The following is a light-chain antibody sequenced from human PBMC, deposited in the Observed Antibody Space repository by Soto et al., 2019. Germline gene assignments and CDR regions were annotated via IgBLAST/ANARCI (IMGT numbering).Light chain of an antibody. V-gene: IGLV2-14*01. CDR1: SSDVGGYNY. CDR2: EAT. J-gene: IGLJ1*01. Sequence: QSVLTQPPSASGSPGQSVTISCTGTSSDVGGYNYVSWYQQEPGKAPKLIIYEATKRPSGVSYRFSGSKPGNTASLAISGLQAEDEADYYCTSYTITSPYVFGTGTKVTVL. CDR3: TSYTITSPYV.